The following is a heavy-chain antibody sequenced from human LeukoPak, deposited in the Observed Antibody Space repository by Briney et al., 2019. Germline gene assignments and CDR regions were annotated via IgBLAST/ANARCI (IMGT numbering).Heavy chain of an antibody. CDR3: ARGGYCSGPTCYSVDY. D-gene: IGHD2-15*01. V-gene: IGHV4-34*01. Sequence: SETLSLTCSVFGGSFSGHYWSWIRQPPGKGLEWIGEINHSVGTNYNSSLKSRLTISLDTSKNQFSLKLSSVTAADTAIYYCARGGYCSGPTCYSVDYWGQGTLVTASS. CDR2: INHSVGT. J-gene: IGHJ4*02. CDR1: GGSFSGHY.